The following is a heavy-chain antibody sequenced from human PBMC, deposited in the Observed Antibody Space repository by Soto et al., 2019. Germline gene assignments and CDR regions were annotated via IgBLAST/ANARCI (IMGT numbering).Heavy chain of an antibody. Sequence: GEPPNTPFPGFGCTLNIFWISRVRQMPGRGLEWVGIIDASDSYTSYSPSFQGHVAVSAEKSINAVFLQWGSLKASDNTMYYCSRLCCSSSTCDGWFDPWGQGTLVTVSS. J-gene: IGHJ5*02. CDR3: SRLCCSSSTCDGWFDP. CDR2: IDASDSYT. D-gene: IGHD2-2*01. CDR1: GCTLNIFW. V-gene: IGHV5-10-1*01.